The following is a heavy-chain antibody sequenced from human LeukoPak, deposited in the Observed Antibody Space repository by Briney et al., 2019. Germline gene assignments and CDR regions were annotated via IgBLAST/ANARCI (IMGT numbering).Heavy chain of an antibody. CDR2: ISSNGGST. V-gene: IGHV3-64*01. J-gene: IGHJ4*02. CDR1: GFTFSSYA. D-gene: IGHD3-10*01. Sequence: GGSLRLSCAASGFTFSSYAMHWVRQAPGKGLEYVSAISSNGGSTYYANSVKGRFTISRDNSKNTLYLQMGSLRAEDMAVYYCARPDYYGSGSYDYWGQGTLVTVSS. CDR3: ARPDYYGSGSYDY.